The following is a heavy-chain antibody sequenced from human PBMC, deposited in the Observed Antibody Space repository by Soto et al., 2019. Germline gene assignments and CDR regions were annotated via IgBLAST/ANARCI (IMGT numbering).Heavy chain of an antibody. V-gene: IGHV3-21*06. CDR2: ISGIRDYI. J-gene: IGHJ4*02. CDR1: GFTFSYYA. CDR3: AREGVHNYNEYYFDY. D-gene: IGHD3-22*01. Sequence: GVLRLSCAASGFTFSYYALHWVRRAPGKGLEWVSSISGIRDYIRYADSVKGRFTISRDNAKTSLYLQMNSLTAEDTAVYYCAREGVHNYNEYYFDYWGQGTLVTVS.